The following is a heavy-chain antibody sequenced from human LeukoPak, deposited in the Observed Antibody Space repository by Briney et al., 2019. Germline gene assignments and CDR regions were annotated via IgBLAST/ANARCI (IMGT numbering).Heavy chain of an antibody. CDR1: GFTFSSYA. J-gene: IGHJ4*02. V-gene: IGHV3-30-3*01. CDR3: ARLGHCSGGSCPYYFDY. Sequence: PGGSLRLSCAASGFTFSSYAMHWVRQAPGKGLEWVAVISYDGSNKYYADSVKGRFTISRDNSKNTLYLQMNSLRAEDTAVYYCARLGHCSGGSCPYYFDYWGQGTLVTVSS. D-gene: IGHD2-15*01. CDR2: ISYDGSNK.